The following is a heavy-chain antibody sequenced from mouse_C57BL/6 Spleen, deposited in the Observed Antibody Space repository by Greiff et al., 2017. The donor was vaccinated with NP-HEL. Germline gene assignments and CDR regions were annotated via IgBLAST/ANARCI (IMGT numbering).Heavy chain of an antibody. J-gene: IGHJ4*01. CDR3: ARATTVYAMDY. CDR1: GFTFSDYG. CDR2: ISSGSSTI. V-gene: IGHV5-17*01. D-gene: IGHD1-1*01. Sequence: EVHLVESGGGLVKPGGSLKLSCAASGFTFSDYGMHWVRQAPEKGLEWVAYISSGSSTIYYADTVKGRFTISRDNAKNTLFLQMTSLRSEDTAMYYCARATTVYAMDYWGQGTSVTVSS.